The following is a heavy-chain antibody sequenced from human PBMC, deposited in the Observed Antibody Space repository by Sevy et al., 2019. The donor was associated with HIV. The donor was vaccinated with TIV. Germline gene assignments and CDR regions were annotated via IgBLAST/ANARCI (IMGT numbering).Heavy chain of an antibody. CDR2: INPSGGST. D-gene: IGHD6-19*01. CDR3: ARDSHVTLAGTHYYYYYMDV. V-gene: IGHV1-46*01. J-gene: IGHJ6*03. Sequence: ASVKVSCKASGYTFTSYYMHWVRQAPGQGLEWMGIINPSGGSTSYAQKFQGRVTMTRDTSTSTVYMELSSLRSEDTAVYYCARDSHVTLAGTHYYYYYMDVWGKGTTFTVSS. CDR1: GYTFTSYY.